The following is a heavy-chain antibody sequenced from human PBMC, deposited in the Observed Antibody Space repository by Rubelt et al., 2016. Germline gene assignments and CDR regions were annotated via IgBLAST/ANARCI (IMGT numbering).Heavy chain of an antibody. J-gene: IGHJ5*02. CDR1: GDSISTYF. D-gene: IGHD2-15*01. CDR2: IYYTGRT. Sequence: VQLQESGPGLVKPAETLSLTCSVSGDSISTYFWSWIRPPPGKGLERSGYIYYTGRTNYNSSLKRRVTISVDTSKHQLSLRLRSVTAAETAVYYCARLPGISWFDPWGQGTLVTVSS. CDR3: ARLPGISWFDP. V-gene: IGHV4-59*08.